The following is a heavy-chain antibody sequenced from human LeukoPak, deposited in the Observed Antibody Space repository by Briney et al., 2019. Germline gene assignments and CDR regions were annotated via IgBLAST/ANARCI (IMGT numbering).Heavy chain of an antibody. J-gene: IGHJ3*02. D-gene: IGHD1-14*01. V-gene: IGHV3-73*01. Sequence: GGSLRLSCAASAFTFSGSAMHWVRQASGKGLEWIGRIRSKADSYATAYAASVKGRFTISRDDSRNTAYLQMNSLKTEDTAVYYCTRPSHSYGTDAFDIWGQGTMVTVSS. CDR3: TRPSHSYGTDAFDI. CDR2: IRSKADSYAT. CDR1: AFTFSGSA.